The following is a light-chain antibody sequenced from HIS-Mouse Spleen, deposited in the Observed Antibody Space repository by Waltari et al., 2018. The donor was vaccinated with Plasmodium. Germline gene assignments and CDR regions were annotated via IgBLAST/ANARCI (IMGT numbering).Light chain of an antibody. J-gene: IGKJ2*01. V-gene: IGKV3D-20*02. CDR1: QRVSSSY. CDR3: QQRSNWPMYT. Sequence: EIVLTPSPRTPSSSPGERATLSCRASQRVSSSYLACYQQKPGQAPRLLIYGASSRATGSPARCSGGGAGTDFTLTISRLEPEDVAVDYCQQRSNWPMYTFGQGTKLEIK. CDR2: GAS.